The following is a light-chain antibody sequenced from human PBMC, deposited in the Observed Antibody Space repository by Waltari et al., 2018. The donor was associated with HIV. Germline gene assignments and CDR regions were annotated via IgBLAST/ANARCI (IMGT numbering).Light chain of an antibody. V-gene: IGLV2-8*01. CDR3: SSYVGSSNVV. CDR2: EVT. CDR1: SSDVGGYNY. J-gene: IGLJ2*01. Sequence: QSALTQPPSASGSPGQSLTISCTGTSSDVGGYNYVSWYQQHPGKAPKLTIYEVTKRPSGVPDRFSGSKSGNPASLTVSGLQAEDEAEYYCSSYVGSSNVVFGGGTKLTVL.